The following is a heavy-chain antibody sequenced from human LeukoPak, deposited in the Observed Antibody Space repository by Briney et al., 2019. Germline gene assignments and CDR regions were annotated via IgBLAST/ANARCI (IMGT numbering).Heavy chain of an antibody. CDR2: ISYDGRND. CDR3: AKGIWGHYYGSGGYPDYFDY. J-gene: IGHJ4*02. D-gene: IGHD3-22*01. Sequence: PGRSLRLSCEASGFTFSSYGMHWVRQAAGEGLEWVAAISYDGRNDYYADSVKGRFTISRDNSRNTLYLQMSSLRVEDTAVYHCAKGIWGHYYGSGGYPDYFDYWGQGTQVTVSS. V-gene: IGHV3-30*18. CDR1: GFTFSSYG.